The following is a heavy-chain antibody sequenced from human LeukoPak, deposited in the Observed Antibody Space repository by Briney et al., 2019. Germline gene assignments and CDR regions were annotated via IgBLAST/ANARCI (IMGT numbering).Heavy chain of an antibody. CDR2: INHSGST. V-gene: IGHV4-34*01. CDR3: ARGQDVTYYFDY. J-gene: IGHJ4*02. D-gene: IGHD3-16*01. CDR1: GGSLSGYY. Sequence: SETLSLTCAVYGGSLSGYYWSWIRQPPGKGLEWIGEINHSGSTNYNPSLKSRVTISVDTSKNQFSLKLSSVTAVDTAVYYCARGQDVTYYFDYWGQGTLVTVSS.